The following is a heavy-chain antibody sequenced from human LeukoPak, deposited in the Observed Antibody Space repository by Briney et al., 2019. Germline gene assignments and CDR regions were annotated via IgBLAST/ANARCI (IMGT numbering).Heavy chain of an antibody. CDR3: AKSLVVGAQS. Sequence: GGSLRLSCAASGFTFSSYAMSGVPQSPGKALEWVSAISGSGGSTYYADSVKGRFTISRDNSKNTLYLQMNSLRAEDTAVYYCAKSLVVGAQSWGQGTLVTVSS. V-gene: IGHV3-23*01. D-gene: IGHD1-26*01. CDR2: ISGSGGST. CDR1: GFTFSSYA. J-gene: IGHJ4*02.